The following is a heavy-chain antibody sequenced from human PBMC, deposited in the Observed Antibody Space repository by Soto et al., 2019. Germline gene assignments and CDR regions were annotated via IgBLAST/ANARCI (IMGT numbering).Heavy chain of an antibody. CDR1: GFTFSNAW. CDR2: IKSKVDGGTA. CDR3: TTLSSLYYDGMDV. Sequence: GGSLRLSCAASGFTFSNAWTNWVRQGPGKGLEWLGRIKSKVDGGTADYGAATKGRFNISRDDLKNMLYLQMNSLKPDDTAVYYCTTLSSLYYDGMDVWGQGTTVTVSS. J-gene: IGHJ6*02. V-gene: IGHV3-15*01. D-gene: IGHD6-6*01.